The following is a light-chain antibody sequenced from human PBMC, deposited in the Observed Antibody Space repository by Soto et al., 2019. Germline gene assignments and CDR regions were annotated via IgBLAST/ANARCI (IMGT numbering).Light chain of an antibody. CDR1: QGISSW. V-gene: IGKV1-5*03. CDR3: QQYNSYPWT. Sequence: DIHMTQSPSSVSASVGDRVTITCRSSQGISSWLAWYQQKPGKAPKLLIYKASSLDSGVPSRFSGSGSGTDFTLTIRSLQPDDFATYYCQQYNSYPWTFGQGTKVDIK. J-gene: IGKJ1*01. CDR2: KAS.